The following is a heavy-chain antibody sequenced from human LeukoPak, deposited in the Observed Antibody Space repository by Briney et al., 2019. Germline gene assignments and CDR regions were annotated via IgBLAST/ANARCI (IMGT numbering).Heavy chain of an antibody. CDR2: INPDASDT. V-gene: IGHV3-74*01. D-gene: IGHD2-15*01. Sequence: GGSLRPSCAASKFTFGSFWMNWVRLVPGKGLLWVSRINPDASDTEYADSVKGRFTVSRDNARNTLYLEMRSLSVQDSGLYYCARVRNGYSSGLDVWGPGTWVTVSS. J-gene: IGHJ6*02. CDR1: KFTFGSFW. CDR3: ARVRNGYSSGLDV.